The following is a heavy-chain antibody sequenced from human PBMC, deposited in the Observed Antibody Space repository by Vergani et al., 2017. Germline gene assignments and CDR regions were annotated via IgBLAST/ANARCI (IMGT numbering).Heavy chain of an antibody. V-gene: IGHV1-2*02. Sequence: QVQLVQSGAEVQKPGASVKVSCKASGYTFTGYYMHWVRQAPGQGLEWMGWINPNSGGTNYAQKFQGRVTMTRDTSISTAYMELSSVTAADTAVYYCARGSGSYCRGRGHFDYWGQGTLVTVSS. CDR2: INPNSGGT. J-gene: IGHJ4*02. CDR3: ARGSGSYCRGRGHFDY. CDR1: GYTFTGYY. D-gene: IGHD1-26*01.